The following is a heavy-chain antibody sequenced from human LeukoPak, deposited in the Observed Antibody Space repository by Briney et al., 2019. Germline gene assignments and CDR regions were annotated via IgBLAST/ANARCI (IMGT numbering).Heavy chain of an antibody. CDR1: GGTFSSYA. Sequence: VKVSCKASGGTFSSYAISWVRQAPGQGLEWMGGIIPMFGTANYAQKFQGRVTITTDESTSTAYMELSSLRSEDTAVYYCAREWKGYCGGDCYYNWFDPWGQGTLVTVSS. V-gene: IGHV1-69*05. D-gene: IGHD2-21*01. J-gene: IGHJ5*02. CDR3: AREWKGYCGGDCYYNWFDP. CDR2: IIPMFGTA.